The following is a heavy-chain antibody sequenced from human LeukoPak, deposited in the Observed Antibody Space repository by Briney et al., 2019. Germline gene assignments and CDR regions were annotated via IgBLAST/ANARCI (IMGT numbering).Heavy chain of an antibody. V-gene: IGHV4-38-2*02. J-gene: IGHJ5*02. CDR2: IYHSGST. CDR3: ARAEGNNWFDP. CDR1: GYSISSGYY. Sequence: SETLSLTCTVSGYSISSGYYWGWIRQPPGKGLEWNGSIYHSGSTYYNPSLKSRVTISVDTSKNQFSLKLSSVTAADTAVYYCARAEGNNWFDPWGQGTLVTVSS.